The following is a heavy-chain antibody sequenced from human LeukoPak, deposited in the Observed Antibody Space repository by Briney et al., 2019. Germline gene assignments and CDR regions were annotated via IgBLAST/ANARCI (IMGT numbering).Heavy chain of an antibody. D-gene: IGHD4-17*01. J-gene: IGHJ4*02. CDR2: INSDGSST. Sequence: GGSLRLSCAASGFTFGNYWMHWVRQAPGKGLVWVSRINSDGSSTSYADSVKGRFTISRDNAKNTLYLQMNSLRAEDTAVYYCARDKDGAVTTGDYWGQGTLVTVSS. CDR3: ARDKDGAVTTGDY. V-gene: IGHV3-74*01. CDR1: GFTFGNYW.